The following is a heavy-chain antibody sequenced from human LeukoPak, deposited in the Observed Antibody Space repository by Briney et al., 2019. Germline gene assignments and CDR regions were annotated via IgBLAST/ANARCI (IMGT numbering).Heavy chain of an antibody. V-gene: IGHV4-59*08. CDR1: GGSISSYY. CDR2: IYYSGST. J-gene: IGHJ3*02. CDR3: ARIPRSTHDAFDI. D-gene: IGHD2-2*02. Sequence: SETLSLTCTVSGGSISSYYWSWIRQPPGKGLEWIGYIYYSGSTNYSPSLKSRVTISVDTSKNQFSLKLSSVTAADTAVYYCARIPRSTHDAFDIWGQGTMVTVSS.